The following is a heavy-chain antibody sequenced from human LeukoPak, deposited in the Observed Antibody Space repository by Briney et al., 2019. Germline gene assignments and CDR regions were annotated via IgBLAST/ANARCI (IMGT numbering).Heavy chain of an antibody. CDR1: GYTFTSYD. Sequence: GASVKVSCKASGYTFTSYDINWVRQATGQGLEWMGWMNPNSGNTGYAQKFQGRVTMTRNTSISTAYMELSSLRSEDTAVYYCAKNKYRKCSGGSCRVLYYYYYMDVWGKGTTVTVSS. CDR3: AKNKYRKCSGGSCRVLYYYYYMDV. CDR2: MNPNSGNT. V-gene: IGHV1-8*01. J-gene: IGHJ6*03. D-gene: IGHD2-15*01.